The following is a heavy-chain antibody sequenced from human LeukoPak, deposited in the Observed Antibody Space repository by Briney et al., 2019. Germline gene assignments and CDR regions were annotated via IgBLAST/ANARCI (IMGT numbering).Heavy chain of an antibody. CDR1: GFTFSSYW. D-gene: IGHD3-22*01. Sequence: GGSLRLSCAASGFTFSSYWMHWVRQAPGKGLVWVSRINSDGTSTSYADSVKGRFTISRDNAKNTLYLQMNSLRAEDTAVYYCASGRLDYYDTSGPYYWGQGALVTVSS. CDR3: ASGRLDYYDTSGPYY. V-gene: IGHV3-74*01. CDR2: INSDGTST. J-gene: IGHJ4*02.